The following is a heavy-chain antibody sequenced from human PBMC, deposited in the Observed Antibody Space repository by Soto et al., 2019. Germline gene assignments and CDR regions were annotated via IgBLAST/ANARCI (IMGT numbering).Heavy chain of an antibody. CDR3: ARDGRSQLDHYYYYGMDV. CDR2: ISYDGSNK. CDR1: GFTFSSYA. Sequence: QVQLVESGGGVVQPGRSLRLSCAASGFTFSSYAMHWVRQAPGKGLEWVAVISYDGSNKYYADSVKGRFTISRDNSKNTLYLQMNSVRAEDTAVYYCARDGRSQLDHYYYYGMDVWGQGNTVTVSS. D-gene: IGHD6-13*01. V-gene: IGHV3-30-3*01. J-gene: IGHJ6*02.